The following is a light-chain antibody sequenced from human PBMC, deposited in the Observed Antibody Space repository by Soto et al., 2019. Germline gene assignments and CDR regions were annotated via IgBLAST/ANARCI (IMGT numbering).Light chain of an antibody. J-gene: IGLJ2*01. CDR3: AAWDDSLSAL. Sequence: QAVVTQPPSASGTPGQRVTISCSGSSSNIGSNYVYWYQQLPGTALKLLIYRNNQRPSGVPDRFSGSKSGTSASLAISGLRSEDEADYYCAAWDDSLSALFGGGTKLTVL. CDR1: SSNIGSNY. CDR2: RNN. V-gene: IGLV1-47*01.